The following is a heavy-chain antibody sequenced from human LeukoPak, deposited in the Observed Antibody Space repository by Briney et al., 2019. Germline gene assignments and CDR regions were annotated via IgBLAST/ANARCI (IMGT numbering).Heavy chain of an antibody. CDR3: ARVPGIAAPFDY. V-gene: IGHV4-59*01. Sequence: SETLSLTCTVSGGSISSYYWSWIRQPPGKGLQWIGYIYYSGSTNYNPSLKSRVTISIDTSTNQFSLKVSSVTAADTAVYYCARVPGIAAPFDYWGQGTLVTVSS. CDR2: IYYSGST. J-gene: IGHJ4*02. D-gene: IGHD6-13*01. CDR1: GGSISSYY.